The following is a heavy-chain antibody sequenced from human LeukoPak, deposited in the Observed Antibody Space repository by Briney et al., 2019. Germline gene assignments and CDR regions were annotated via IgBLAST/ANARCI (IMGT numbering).Heavy chain of an antibody. D-gene: IGHD6-6*01. Sequence: PSETLSLTCTVSGGSISSYYWSWIRQPPGKGLEWIGYIYYSGSTNYNPSLKSRVTISVDTSKNQFSLKLSSVTAADTAVYYCARTYSSSVPFDYWGQRTLVTVSS. V-gene: IGHV4-59*01. J-gene: IGHJ4*02. CDR2: IYYSGST. CDR1: GGSISSYY. CDR3: ARTYSSSVPFDY.